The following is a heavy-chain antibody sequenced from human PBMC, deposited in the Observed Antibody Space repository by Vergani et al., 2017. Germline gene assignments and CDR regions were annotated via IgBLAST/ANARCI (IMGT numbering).Heavy chain of an antibody. CDR1: GFTFNTYT. Sequence: EVQLVESGGGLVQPGGSLRLSCAASGFTFNTYTMNWVRQAPGKGLEWVSAISGSGGSTYYADSVKGRFTISRDKSKHTLYLQMNSLRAEDTAVYYCAKDGYDYYYSSGSADAFDIWGQGTMVTVSS. V-gene: IGHV3-23*04. CDR3: AKDGYDYYYSSGSADAFDI. CDR2: ISGSGGST. J-gene: IGHJ3*02. D-gene: IGHD3-22*01.